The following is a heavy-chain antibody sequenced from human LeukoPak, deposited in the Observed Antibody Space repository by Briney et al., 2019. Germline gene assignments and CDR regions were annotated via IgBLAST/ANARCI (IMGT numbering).Heavy chain of an antibody. CDR1: GFTFSSYG. CDR3: ARTPSVYYGSGNYFDY. D-gene: IGHD3-10*01. J-gene: IGHJ4*02. Sequence: PGRSLRLSCAASGFTFSSYGMHWVRQAPGKGLEGVAIIWSDGSNKYYADSVKGRFTISRDNSKNTLYLQMNSLRAEDTAVYYCARTPSVYYGSGNYFDYWGQGTLVTVSS. CDR2: IWSDGSNK. V-gene: IGHV3-33*01.